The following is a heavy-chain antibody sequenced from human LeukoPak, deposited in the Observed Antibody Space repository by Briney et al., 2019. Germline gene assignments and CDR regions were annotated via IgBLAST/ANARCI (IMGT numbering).Heavy chain of an antibody. Sequence: PGGSLRLSCAASGFTFSSYSMNWVRQAPGKGLEWVSYISSSSSTIYCADSVKGRFTISRDNAKNSLYLQMNSLRAEDTAVYYCASHYGCRGGSCYSGKVAFDIWGQGTMVTVSS. D-gene: IGHD2-15*01. J-gene: IGHJ3*02. CDR3: ASHYGCRGGSCYSGKVAFDI. V-gene: IGHV3-48*01. CDR1: GFTFSSYS. CDR2: ISSSSSTI.